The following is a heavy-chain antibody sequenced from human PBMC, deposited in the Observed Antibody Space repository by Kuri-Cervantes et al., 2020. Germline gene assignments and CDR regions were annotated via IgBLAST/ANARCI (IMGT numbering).Heavy chain of an antibody. D-gene: IGHD6-19*01. J-gene: IGHJ4*02. V-gene: IGHV3-9*01. CDR2: ISWNSGSI. CDR1: GFTFDDYA. Sequence: GGSLRLSCTASGFTFDDYAMHWVRQAPGKGLEWVSGISWNSGSIGYADSVKGRFTISRDNAKNSLYLQMNSLRPEDTALYYCAHLGAAERYSSDHFDYWGQGTLVTVSS. CDR3: AHLGAAERYSSDHFDY.